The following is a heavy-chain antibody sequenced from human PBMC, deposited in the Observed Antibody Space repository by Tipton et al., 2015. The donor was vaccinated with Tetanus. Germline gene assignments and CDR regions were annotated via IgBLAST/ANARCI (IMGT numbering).Heavy chain of an antibody. CDR3: ARAPNRISRAYDY. J-gene: IGHJ4*02. Sequence: VQLVQSGAEVKKPGASVKVSCKASGYTFTSYAMHWVRQAPGQSLEWMGWINTGNGDTRYSQRFQGRVTITRDTSAGTAYMELSSLRSDDTAVYYCARAPNRISRAYDYWGQGTQITVSS. D-gene: IGHD1-14*01. CDR1: GYTFTSYA. CDR2: INTGNGDT. V-gene: IGHV1-3*04.